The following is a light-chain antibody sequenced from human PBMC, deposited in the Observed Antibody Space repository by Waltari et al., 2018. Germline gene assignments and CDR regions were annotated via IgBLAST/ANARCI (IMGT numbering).Light chain of an antibody. Sequence: SYELTQPPSVSVSPGQTASITCSGDKLGEKYACWYPQKPGQSPVLVIYQDSKRPSGIPERFSGSNSGNTATLTISGTQAMDEADYYCQAWDSSTAHVVFGGGTKLTVL. CDR3: QAWDSSTAHVV. J-gene: IGLJ2*01. CDR1: KLGEKY. V-gene: IGLV3-1*01. CDR2: QDS.